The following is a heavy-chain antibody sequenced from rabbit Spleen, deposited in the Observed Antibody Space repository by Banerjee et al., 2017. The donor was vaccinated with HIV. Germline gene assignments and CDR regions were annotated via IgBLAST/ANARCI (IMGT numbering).Heavy chain of an antibody. V-gene: IGHV1S45*01. CDR3: ARDLHGNGGTL. Sequence: QEQLVESGGGLVQPEGSLTLTCTASGFSFSDRDVMCWVRQAPGKGLEWIACINIVTGKSVYASWVKGRFTISKTSSTTVTLQMTSLTDADTATYFCARDLHGNGGTLWGPGTLVTVS. CDR2: INIVTGKS. J-gene: IGHJ6*01. CDR1: GFSFSDRDV. D-gene: IGHD6-1*01.